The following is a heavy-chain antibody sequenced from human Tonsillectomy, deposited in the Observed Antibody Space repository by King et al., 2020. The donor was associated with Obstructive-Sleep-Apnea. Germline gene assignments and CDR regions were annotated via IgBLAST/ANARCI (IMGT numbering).Heavy chain of an antibody. J-gene: IGHJ6*02. CDR1: GFTFSSYA. CDR3: AKRGTYGVDYYGMDV. V-gene: IGHV3-23*04. Sequence: EVQLVESGGGLVQPGGSLRLSCAASGFTFSSYAMSWVRQAPGKGLEWVSVISDSGGTTYYADSVRGRFTISRDNSKNTLYLQMNSLRASDTAVYYCAKRGTYGVDYYGMDVWGQGTTVTVS. D-gene: IGHD4-17*01. CDR2: ISDSGGTT.